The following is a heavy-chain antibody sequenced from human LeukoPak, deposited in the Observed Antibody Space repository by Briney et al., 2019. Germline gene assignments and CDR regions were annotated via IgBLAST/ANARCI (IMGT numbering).Heavy chain of an antibody. CDR3: ARDRCSSTSCFYYYYYYGMDV. Sequence: GASVKVSCKASGYTFTSYDINWVRQAPGQRLEWMGWINAGNGNTKYSQKFQGRVTITRDTSASTAYMELSSLRSEDTAVYYCARDRCSSTSCFYYYYYYGMDVWGQGTTVTVSS. CDR2: INAGNGNT. J-gene: IGHJ6*02. D-gene: IGHD2-2*01. CDR1: GYTFTSYD. V-gene: IGHV1-3*01.